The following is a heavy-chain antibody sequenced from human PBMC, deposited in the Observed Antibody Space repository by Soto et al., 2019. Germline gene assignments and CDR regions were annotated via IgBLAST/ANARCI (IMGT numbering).Heavy chain of an antibody. V-gene: IGHV1-69*13. Sequence: SVKVSCKASGGTFSSYAISWVRQAPGQGLEWMGGIIPIFGAANYAQKFQGRVTITADESTSTAYMELSSLRSDDTAVYYWARVLLHYYGLWSYYNGGYYYDGLDVWGQGTKVTVSS. CDR1: GGTFSSYA. D-gene: IGHD3-10*01. CDR3: ARVLLHYYGLWSYYNGGYYYDGLDV. CDR2: IIPIFGAA. J-gene: IGHJ6*02.